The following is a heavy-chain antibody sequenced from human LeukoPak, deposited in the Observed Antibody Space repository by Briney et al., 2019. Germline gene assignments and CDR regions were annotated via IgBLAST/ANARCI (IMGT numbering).Heavy chain of an antibody. D-gene: IGHD6-19*01. CDR2: MNPNSGNT. CDR3: ARLHSGWGPYYYYYYGMDV. Sequence: ASVKVSCKASGYTFTSYDINWVRQAPGQGLEWMGWMNPNSGNTGYAQKFQGRVTITRNTSISTAYMELSRLRSEDTAVYYCARLHSGWGPYYYYYYGMDVWGQGTTVTVSS. J-gene: IGHJ6*02. V-gene: IGHV1-8*01. CDR1: GYTFTSYD.